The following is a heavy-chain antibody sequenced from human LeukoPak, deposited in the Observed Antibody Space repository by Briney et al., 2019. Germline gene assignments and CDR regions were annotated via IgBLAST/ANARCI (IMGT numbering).Heavy chain of an antibody. CDR3: TRDYYDGSGYWVDY. V-gene: IGHV3-72*01. D-gene: IGHD3-22*01. CDR1: GFTFSDHY. CDR2: SRNKVNSYTT. J-gene: IGHJ4*02. Sequence: GESLRLSCAASGFTFSDHYMDWVRQAPGKGLEWVGRSRNKVNSYTTEYVASVKGRFTISRDDSKNSLYLQMNSVKTEDTAVYYCTRDYYDGSGYWVDYWAQGTLVTVSS.